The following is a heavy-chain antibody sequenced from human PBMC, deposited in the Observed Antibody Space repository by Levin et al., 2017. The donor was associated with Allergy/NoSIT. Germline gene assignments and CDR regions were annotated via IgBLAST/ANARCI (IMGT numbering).Heavy chain of an antibody. J-gene: IGHJ4*02. CDR2: ISYDGSNK. CDR3: AKDRGGYSYIFEY. D-gene: IGHD5-18*01. CDR1: GFTFSSYG. Sequence: PGESLKISCAASGFTFSSYGMHWVRQAPGKGLEWVAVISYDGSNKYYADSVKGRFTISRDNSKNTLYLQMNSLRAEDTAVYYCAKDRGGYSYIFEYWGQGTLVTVSS. V-gene: IGHV3-30*18.